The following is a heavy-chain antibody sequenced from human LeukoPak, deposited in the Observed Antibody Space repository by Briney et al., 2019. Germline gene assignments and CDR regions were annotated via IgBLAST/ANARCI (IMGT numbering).Heavy chain of an antibody. V-gene: IGHV1-69*01. J-gene: IGHJ4*02. Sequence: GSSVKVSCKASGGTFSSYAISWVRQAPGQGLEWMGGIIPIFGTANYAQKFQGRVTITADESTSTAYMELSSLSSADTAVYYCARRSYYGSGSYTYWGQGTLVTVSS. CDR2: IIPIFGTA. CDR1: GGTFSSYA. CDR3: ARRSYYGSGSYTY. D-gene: IGHD3-10*01.